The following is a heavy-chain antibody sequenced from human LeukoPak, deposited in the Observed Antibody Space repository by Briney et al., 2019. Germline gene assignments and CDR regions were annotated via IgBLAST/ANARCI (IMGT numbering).Heavy chain of an antibody. V-gene: IGHV3-21*01. CDR2: ISSSSYI. J-gene: IGHJ4*02. D-gene: IGHD4-23*01. CDR1: GFTFSSYS. Sequence: GGSLRLSCAASGFTFSSYSMNWVRQAPGKGLEWVSSISSSSYIYYADSVKGRFTISRDNAKNSLYLQMNSLRAEDTAVYYCARRSSNSRWSYFDYWGQGTLVTVSS. CDR3: ARRSSNSRWSYFDY.